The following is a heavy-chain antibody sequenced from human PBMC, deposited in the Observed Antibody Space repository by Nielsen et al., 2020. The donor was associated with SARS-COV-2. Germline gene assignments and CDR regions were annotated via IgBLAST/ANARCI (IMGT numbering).Heavy chain of an antibody. CDR3: ARGIEITMIVVVITTYFDY. Sequence: GGSLRPSCPASGSTFSANYMGWNGRLPGKGRGWVASIRSRGSPINHADSVKGRFTFPRDNAKNSLYLQMNSLRAEDTAVYYCARGIEITMIVVVITTYFDYWGQGTLVTVSS. V-gene: IGHV3-11*01. D-gene: IGHD3-22*01. CDR2: IRSRGSPI. J-gene: IGHJ4*02. CDR1: GSTFSANY.